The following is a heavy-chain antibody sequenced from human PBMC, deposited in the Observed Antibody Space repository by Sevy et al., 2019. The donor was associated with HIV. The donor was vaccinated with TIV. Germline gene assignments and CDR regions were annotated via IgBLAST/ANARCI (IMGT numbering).Heavy chain of an antibody. CDR2: INHSGST. V-gene: IGHV4-34*01. CDR3: ARAQLRSNWFDP. Sequence: SETLSLTCAVYVGSFRDHYWSWIRQSPGKGLEWIGDINHSGSTNYNPSLGGRVTLSVDTSKNQFSLKLTSVTAADTAVYYCARAQLRSNWFDPWGRGTPVTVSS. D-gene: IGHD6-19*01. CDR1: VGSFRDHY. J-gene: IGHJ5*02.